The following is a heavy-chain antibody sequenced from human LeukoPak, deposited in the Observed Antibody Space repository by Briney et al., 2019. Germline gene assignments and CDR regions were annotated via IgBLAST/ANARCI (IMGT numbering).Heavy chain of an antibody. CDR3: ARDRVSSSWYQLGYYYYYMDV. CDR2: INWNGGST. Sequence: PGGSLRLSCAASGFTFDDYGMSWVRQAPGKGLEWVSGINWNGGSTGYADSVKGRFTISRDNAKNSLYLQMNSLRAEDTAVYYCARDRVSSSWYQLGYYYYYMDVWGKGTTVTISS. CDR1: GFTFDDYG. D-gene: IGHD6-13*01. J-gene: IGHJ6*03. V-gene: IGHV3-20*04.